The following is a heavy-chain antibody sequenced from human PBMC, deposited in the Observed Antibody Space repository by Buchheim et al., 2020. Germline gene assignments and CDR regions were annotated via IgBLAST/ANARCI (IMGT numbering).Heavy chain of an antibody. CDR2: IRGSGGNT. Sequence: EVQLLESGGALVQLGGSLGLSCAASGFTFTSYPMSWVRQPPGRGLEGVSAIRGSGGNTYYADSVKGRFTFSRDNSKNTLYLQMNSLRAEDTAVYYCAKEFGDREIYYYYGMDVWGQGTT. J-gene: IGHJ6*02. CDR1: GFTFTSYP. V-gene: IGHV3-23*01. CDR3: AKEFGDREIYYYYGMDV. D-gene: IGHD3-16*01.